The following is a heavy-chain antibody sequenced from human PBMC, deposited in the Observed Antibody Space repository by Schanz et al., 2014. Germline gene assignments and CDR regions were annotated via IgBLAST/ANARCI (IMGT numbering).Heavy chain of an antibody. V-gene: IGHV4-34*02. CDR3: ARGTRERLLLRSWQFAFDI. CDR1: GGSFSSNY. D-gene: IGHD3-22*01. CDR2: INQSGTT. J-gene: IGHJ3*02. Sequence: QVQLQQWGAGLLKPSETLSLTCAVYGGSFSSNYWSWIRQPPGKGLEWIGEINQSGTTNYNPSLESRVPMSVGTSKIQISLTLSSVPAADTAVYYCARGTRERLLLRSWQFAFDIWGQGTMVTVSS.